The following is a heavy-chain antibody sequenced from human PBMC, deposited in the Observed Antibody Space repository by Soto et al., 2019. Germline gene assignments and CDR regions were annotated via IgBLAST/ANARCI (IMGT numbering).Heavy chain of an antibody. CDR3: ARDGTLYDSRAYYYLY. J-gene: IGHJ4*02. V-gene: IGHV1-69*01. CDR1: GGTFSSYT. CDR2: ITPMFGTP. Sequence: QMQLVQSGAEVKKPGSSVKVSCKASGGTFSSYTITWVRQAPGQGLEWMGGITPMFGTPNYAQRFRGRVTITADESTSTAYMELSSLRSVDTAMYFCARDGTLYDSRAYYYLYWGQGTLVTVSS. D-gene: IGHD3-22*01.